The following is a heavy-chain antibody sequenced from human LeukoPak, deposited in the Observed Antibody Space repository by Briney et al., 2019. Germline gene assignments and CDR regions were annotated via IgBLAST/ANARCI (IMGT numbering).Heavy chain of an antibody. CDR2: IKEDGTQK. CDR3: ARKLVD. D-gene: IGHD3-3*02. J-gene: IGHJ4*02. V-gene: IGHV3-7*01. CDR1: GFSFSTYW. Sequence: GGSLRLSCGASGFSFSTYWMSWVRQAPGKGLEWVANIKEDGTQKYYVHSVEGRFNISRDNSKSTQSLQMSSLRADDTAIYYCARKLVDWGQGTVVTVSS.